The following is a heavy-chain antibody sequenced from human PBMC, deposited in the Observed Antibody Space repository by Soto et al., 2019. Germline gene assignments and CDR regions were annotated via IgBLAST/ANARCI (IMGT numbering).Heavy chain of an antibody. D-gene: IGHD1-26*01. J-gene: IGHJ4*02. CDR3: VRALELVGAHKPLDY. Sequence: SETLSLTCAVYGGSFSGYYWTWIRQPPGKGLEWIGEINHRGSTNYTPSLKSRVTISVDTSRNQFSLGLSSVTAADTAVYYCVRALELVGAHKPLDYWGQGILVTVSS. CDR2: INHRGST. V-gene: IGHV4-34*01. CDR1: GGSFSGYY.